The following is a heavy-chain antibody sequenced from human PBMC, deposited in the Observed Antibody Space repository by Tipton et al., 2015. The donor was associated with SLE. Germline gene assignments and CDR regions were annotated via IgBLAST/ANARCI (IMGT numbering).Heavy chain of an antibody. CDR3: ARSYYYYYYYMDV. CDR2: ISSSSSCI. CDR1: GFTFSSYS. V-gene: IGHV3-21*01. Sequence: SLRLSCAASGFTFSSYSMNWVRQAPGKGLEWVSSISSSSSCIHYADSVKGRFTISRDNAKNSLYLQMNSLRAEDTAVYYCARSYYYYYYYMDVWGKGTTVTVSS. J-gene: IGHJ6*03.